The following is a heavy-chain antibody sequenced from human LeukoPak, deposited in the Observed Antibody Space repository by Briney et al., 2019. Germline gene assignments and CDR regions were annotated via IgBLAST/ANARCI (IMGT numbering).Heavy chain of an antibody. CDR3: ARESRDTRITMVRGASGSWFDP. CDR2: IYYSGST. Sequence: PSETLSLTCTVSGGSISSYYWSWIRQPPGKGLEWIGYIYYSGSTSYNPSLKSRVTISVDTSKNQFSLKLSSVTAADTAVYYCARESRDTRITMVRGASGSWFDPWGQGTLVTVSS. CDR1: GGSISSYY. V-gene: IGHV4-59*01. J-gene: IGHJ5*02. D-gene: IGHD3-10*01.